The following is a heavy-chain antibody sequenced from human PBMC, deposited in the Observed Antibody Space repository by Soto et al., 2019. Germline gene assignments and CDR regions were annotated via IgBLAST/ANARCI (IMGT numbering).Heavy chain of an antibody. CDR1: GFTFQNFV. D-gene: IGHD2-2*01. CDR3: AKGGPSHIYGIDV. J-gene: IGHJ6*02. CDR2: IGGTGQYT. Sequence: GGSLRLSCTASGFTFQNFVINWVRQAPGKGLEWVSIIGGTGQYTYYADSVRGRFTFSRDNSENTVYLEMNSLRAEDTAIYFCAKGGPSHIYGIDVWGPGTTVTVSS. V-gene: IGHV3-23*01.